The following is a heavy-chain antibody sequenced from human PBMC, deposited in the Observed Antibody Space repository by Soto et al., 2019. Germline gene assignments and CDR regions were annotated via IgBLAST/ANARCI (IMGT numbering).Heavy chain of an antibody. V-gene: IGHV4-59*08. CDR1: GASISSYS. J-gene: IGHJ4*02. CDR2: IHSSGNT. CDR3: ARQGEYCSTTSCYGNDY. Sequence: QVQLQESGPGLVKPSETLSLTCSVSGASISSYSWSWIRQPPGKGLEWLGYIHSSGNTNYSPSLNSRVSVSVDTSKNHLSLKLSSVTAADTAVYYCARQGEYCSTTSCYGNDYWGQGTLVIVSS. D-gene: IGHD2-2*01.